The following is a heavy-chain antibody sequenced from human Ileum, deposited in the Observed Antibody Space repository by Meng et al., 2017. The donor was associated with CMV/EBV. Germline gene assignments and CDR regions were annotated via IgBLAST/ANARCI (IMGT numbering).Heavy chain of an antibody. Sequence: RACSNGAAWNWSRQSPERGLEWRGRTYYRSNWYNDYADSVKSRITINADTSKNHFSLHLNSVTPEDTAVYYCARECYGGGSCDNLDYWGQGTLVTVSS. V-gene: IGHV6-1*01. J-gene: IGHJ4*02. CDR3: ARECYGGGSCDNLDY. CDR2: TYYRSNWYN. D-gene: IGHD2-15*01. CDR1: RACSNGAA.